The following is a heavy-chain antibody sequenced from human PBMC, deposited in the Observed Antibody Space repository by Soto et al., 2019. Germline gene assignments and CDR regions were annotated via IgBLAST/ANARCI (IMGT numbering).Heavy chain of an antibody. CDR1: GGTFSSYT. V-gene: IGHV1-69*02. Sequence: QVQLVQSGAEVKKPGSSVKVSCKASGGTFSSYTISWVRQAPGQGLEWMGRIIPILGIANYAQKFQGRVTITADKSTSTAYLELSSLRSEDTAVYYCARTVGTTVTADDYGMDVWGQGTTVTVSS. J-gene: IGHJ6*02. D-gene: IGHD4-17*01. CDR2: IIPILGIA. CDR3: ARTVGTTVTADDYGMDV.